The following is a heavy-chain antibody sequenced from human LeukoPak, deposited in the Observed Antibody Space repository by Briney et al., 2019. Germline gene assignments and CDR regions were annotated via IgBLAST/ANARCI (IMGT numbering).Heavy chain of an antibody. J-gene: IGHJ4*02. CDR1: GLAFTNCW. D-gene: IGHD3-10*01. V-gene: IGHV3-7*03. Sequence: GGSLRLSCTASGLAFTNCWMGWVRQAPGEGLEWVANISPDGNTRYYVDSVEGRFTISRDNAKNSVLLQMDALTAEDTAVYYCANGCDGSWSLGGQGSLVTVSS. CDR3: ANGCDGSWSL. CDR2: ISPDGNTR.